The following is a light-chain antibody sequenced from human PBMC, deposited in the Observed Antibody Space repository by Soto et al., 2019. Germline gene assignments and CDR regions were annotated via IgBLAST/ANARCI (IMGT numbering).Light chain of an antibody. CDR2: GNS. V-gene: IGLV1-40*01. Sequence: QSVLTQPPSVSGAPGQRVTISCTGSSSNIGAGYDVHWYQQLPGTAPKLLIYGNSNRPSGVPDRFSGSKSGTSASLAITGLQAEDEAESYCQSSVRSLIGVFGGGTKLTVL. CDR1: SSNIGAGYD. CDR3: QSSVRSLIGV. J-gene: IGLJ3*02.